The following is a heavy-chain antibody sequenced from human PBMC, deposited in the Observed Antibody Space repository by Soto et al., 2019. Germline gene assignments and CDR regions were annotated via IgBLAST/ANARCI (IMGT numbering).Heavy chain of an antibody. CDR2: ISGSGFST. CDR1: GFTFNTYA. J-gene: IGHJ3*02. D-gene: IGHD3-16*01. CDR3: ETLTFGRPFDT. Sequence: GGSLRLSCAASGFTFNTYAMSWVRQAPGQGLEWVSAISGSGFSTYYADSVKGRFSISSDSSKNTLFLQMNSLRADDTAVYFSETLTFGRPFDTWGQGTMLTVS. V-gene: IGHV3-23*01.